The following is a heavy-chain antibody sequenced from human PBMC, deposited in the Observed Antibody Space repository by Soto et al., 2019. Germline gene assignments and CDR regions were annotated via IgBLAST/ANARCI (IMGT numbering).Heavy chain of an antibody. Sequence: QVQLQESGPGLVKPSETLSLTCTVSGGSISNYWSWIRQPPGKGLEWIGYIYYSGSTNYNPSLKSRVTISVDTSKNQFSLKLSSVTAADTAVYYCARQWGTEAFEFWGQGTMVTVSS. CDR3: ARQWGTEAFEF. J-gene: IGHJ3*01. D-gene: IGHD1-1*01. V-gene: IGHV4-59*08. CDR2: IYYSGST. CDR1: GGSISNY.